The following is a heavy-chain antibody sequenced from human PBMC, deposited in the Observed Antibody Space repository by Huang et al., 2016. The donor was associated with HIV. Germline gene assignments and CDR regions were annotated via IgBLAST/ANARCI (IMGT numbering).Heavy chain of an antibody. D-gene: IGHD3-22*01. V-gene: IGHV1-18*04. Sequence: QVQLVQSGSEVRKPGASVNVSCKTSGYRFPNYGITWLRPAPGRGLEWMGWINVHNGDTNNAQRFQGRVTVTADTATTTAYLELRSLKFDDTAVYYCARDPVYESSGYMHFDYWGQGTLVTVSS. CDR1: GYRFPNYG. J-gene: IGHJ4*02. CDR3: ARDPVYESSGYMHFDY. CDR2: INVHNGDT.